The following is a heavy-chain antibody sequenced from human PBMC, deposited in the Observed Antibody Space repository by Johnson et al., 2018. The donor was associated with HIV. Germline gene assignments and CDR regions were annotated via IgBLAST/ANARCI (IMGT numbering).Heavy chain of an antibody. D-gene: IGHD2-15*01. CDR2: ISSSGGTI. CDR3: ARDLGVVVATNAFDI. CDR1: GFTVSSNY. V-gene: IGHV3-11*01. Sequence: QVQLVESGGGLIQPGGSLRLSCAASGFTVSSNYISWVRQAPEKGLEWISYISSSGGTIFYADSVKGRLTISRDIAKNSLYLQMNSLRAEDTALYYCARDLGVVVATNAFDIWGQGTMVTVSS. J-gene: IGHJ3*02.